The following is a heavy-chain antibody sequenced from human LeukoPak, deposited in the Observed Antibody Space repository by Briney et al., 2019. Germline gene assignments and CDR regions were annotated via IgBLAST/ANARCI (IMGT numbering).Heavy chain of an antibody. J-gene: IGHJ2*01. V-gene: IGHV6-1*01. CDR3: ARATRGDTTKSFDL. CDR1: GDSVSSNCVA. Sequence: SQTLSLTCAISGDSVSSNCVAWYWIRQSPSRGLEWLGRTYYRSKWYNDYALSVKSRITINADTSKNQFSLLLNSVTPEDTAVYYCARATRGDTTKSFDLWGRGTLVTVSS. D-gene: IGHD5-18*01. CDR2: TYYRSKWYN.